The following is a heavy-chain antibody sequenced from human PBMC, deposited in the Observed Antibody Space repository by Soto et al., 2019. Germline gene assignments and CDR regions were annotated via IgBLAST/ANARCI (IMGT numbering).Heavy chain of an antibody. J-gene: IGHJ4*02. CDR2: IYSGGST. CDR3: ARGIAAAGALYDY. D-gene: IGHD6-13*01. CDR1: GFTVSSNY. Sequence: EVQLVESGGGLIQPGGSLRLSCAASGFTVSSNYMSWVRQAPGKGLEWVSVIYSGGSTYYADSVKGRFTISRDNSKNTLYLQMNSLRDEDTALYYCARGIAAAGALYDYWGQGTLVTVSS. V-gene: IGHV3-53*01.